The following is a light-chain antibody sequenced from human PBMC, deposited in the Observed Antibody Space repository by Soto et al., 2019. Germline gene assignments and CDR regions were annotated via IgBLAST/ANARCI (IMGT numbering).Light chain of an antibody. J-gene: IGLJ3*02. Sequence: QSALTQPASVSGSPGQSITISCTGTSSDVGTSNRVSWYQHHPGEAPKLIIYEDTKRPSGVSNRFSGSKSANTASLTVSGLQVEDEADYYCCSYAGSATGVFGGGTKLTVL. CDR3: CSYAGSATGV. CDR2: EDT. V-gene: IGLV2-23*01. CDR1: SSDVGTSNR.